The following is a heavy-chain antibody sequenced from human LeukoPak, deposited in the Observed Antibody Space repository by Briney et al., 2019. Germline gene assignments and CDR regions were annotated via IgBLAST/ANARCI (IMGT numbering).Heavy chain of an antibody. CDR1: GYSISSGYF. CDR3: ARMFRSSWYINWFDP. V-gene: IGHV4-38-2*02. Sequence: SETLSLTCTVSGYSISSGYFWGWIRQPPGKGLEWVGSIYHSGSTSYNPSLKSRLTISVDTSKNQFSLKLNFVTAADTAMYYCARMFRSSWYINWFDPWGQGTLVTVSS. J-gene: IGHJ5*02. CDR2: IYHSGST. D-gene: IGHD6-13*01.